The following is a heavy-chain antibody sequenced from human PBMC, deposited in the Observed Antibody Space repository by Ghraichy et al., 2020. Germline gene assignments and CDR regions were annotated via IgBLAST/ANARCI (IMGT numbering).Heavy chain of an antibody. J-gene: IGHJ4*02. V-gene: IGHV4-59*01. CDR1: GGSISSYY. CDR3: AGSSSLPGGDY. D-gene: IGHD6-6*01. CDR2: IYYSGST. Sequence: SETLSLTCTVSGGSISSYYWSWIRQPPGKGLEWIGYIYYSGSTNYNPSLKSRVTISVDTSKNQFSLKLSSVTAADTAVYYCAGSSSLPGGDYWGQGTLVTVSS.